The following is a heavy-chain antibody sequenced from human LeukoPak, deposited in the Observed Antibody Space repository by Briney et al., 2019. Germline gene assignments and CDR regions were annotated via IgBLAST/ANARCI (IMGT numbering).Heavy chain of an antibody. Sequence: SETLFLTCTVSGCSISSSSYYWGWIRQPPGKGLEWIGSIYYSGSTYYNPSLKSRVTISVDTSKNQFSLKLSSVAAADTAVYYCARHGYGSGSYFSGWGQGTLVTVSS. V-gene: IGHV4-39*01. CDR2: IYYSGST. J-gene: IGHJ4*02. D-gene: IGHD3-10*01. CDR1: GCSISSSSYY. CDR3: ARHGYGSGSYFSG.